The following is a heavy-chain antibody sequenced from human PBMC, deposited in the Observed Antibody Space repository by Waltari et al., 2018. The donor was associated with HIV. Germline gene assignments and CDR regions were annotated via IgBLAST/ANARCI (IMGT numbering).Heavy chain of an antibody. CDR2: INPNNGDT. J-gene: IGHJ4*02. CDR1: RYTFTGYF. CDR3: AGAVEQPPFDY. Sequence: QVQLVQSGAEVKKPGASVKVSCVASRYTFTGYFMHWVRQAPGQGLEWMGRINPNNGDTNNAQKFQGRGAITRDPSITTAYLGLRSLRSDDTAVYFCAGAVEQPPFDYWGQGTLVTVSS. D-gene: IGHD1-26*01. V-gene: IGHV1-2*06.